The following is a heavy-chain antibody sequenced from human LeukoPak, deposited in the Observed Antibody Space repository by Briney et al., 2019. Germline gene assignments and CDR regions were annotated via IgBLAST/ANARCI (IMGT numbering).Heavy chain of an antibody. CDR3: ARAVMVSLGFDSRGYSQD. J-gene: IGHJ4*02. V-gene: IGHV3-33*01. Sequence: GGSLRLSCAASGFSFSNYGMHWVRQAPGKGLEWVAVIWYDGSNKYYADSVKGRFTISRDNSKNTLYVQMSSLRDEDTAVYYCARAVMVSLGFDSRGYSQDWGQGSLVTVSS. CDR1: GFSFSNYG. D-gene: IGHD3-22*01. CDR2: IWYDGSNK.